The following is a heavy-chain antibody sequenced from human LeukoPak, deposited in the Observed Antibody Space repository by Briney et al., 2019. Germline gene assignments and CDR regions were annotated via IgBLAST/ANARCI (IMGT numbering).Heavy chain of an antibody. CDR3: ARPLWFGELCDAFDI. CDR2: ISYDGSHK. Sequence: PGRSLRLSCATSVFTFSSYGMHWVRQAPGKGLECVAVISYDGSHKYYADSVKGRFTISRDSSKNTLYLQMNSLRAEDTAVYYCARPLWFGELCDAFDIWGQGTMVTVSS. D-gene: IGHD3-10*01. J-gene: IGHJ3*02. CDR1: VFTFSSYG. V-gene: IGHV3-30*03.